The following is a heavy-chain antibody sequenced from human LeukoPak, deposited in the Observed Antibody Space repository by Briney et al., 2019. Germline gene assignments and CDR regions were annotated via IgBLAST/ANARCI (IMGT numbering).Heavy chain of an antibody. CDR3: ARRRDSGSLQHFDY. CDR2: ISSSGSTI. CDR1: GFTFSDYY. J-gene: IGHJ4*02. Sequence: GGSLRLSCAASGFTFSDYYMSWIRQAPGKGLEWVSYISSSGSTIYYADSVKGRFTISRDNAKNSLYLQMNSLRAEDTAVYYCARRRDSGSLQHFDYWAQGTLVTVSS. V-gene: IGHV3-11*01. D-gene: IGHD1-26*01.